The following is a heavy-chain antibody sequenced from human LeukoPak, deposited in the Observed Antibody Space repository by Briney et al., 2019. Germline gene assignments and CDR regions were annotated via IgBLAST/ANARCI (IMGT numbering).Heavy chain of an antibody. Sequence: ASVKVSCTASGYTFTSYDINWVRQATGQGLEWMGWMNPNSGNTGYAQKFQGRVTMTRNTSISTAYMELSSLRSEDTAVYYCARTAVAGGSFDYWGQGTLVTVSS. CDR3: ARTAVAGGSFDY. D-gene: IGHD6-19*01. J-gene: IGHJ4*02. CDR2: MNPNSGNT. CDR1: GYTFTSYD. V-gene: IGHV1-8*01.